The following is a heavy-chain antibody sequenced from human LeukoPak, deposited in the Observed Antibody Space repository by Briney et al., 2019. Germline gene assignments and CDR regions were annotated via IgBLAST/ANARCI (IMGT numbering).Heavy chain of an antibody. Sequence: GGSLRLSCAVSGFPFSNYWMSWVRQAPGKGLEWVANIKQDGYEKYYVDSVRGRFTISRDNAKNSLFLQMNILRAEDRAVYYCARCGRSDWYFDLWGRGTLVTVSS. D-gene: IGHD1-26*01. CDR1: GFPFSNYW. J-gene: IGHJ2*01. V-gene: IGHV3-7*04. CDR2: IKQDGYEK. CDR3: ARCGRSDWYFDL.